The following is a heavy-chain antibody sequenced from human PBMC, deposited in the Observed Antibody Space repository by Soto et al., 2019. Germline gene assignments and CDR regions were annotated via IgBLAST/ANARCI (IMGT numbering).Heavy chain of an antibody. CDR2: IYYSGST. CDR3: ARDRWFDP. CDR1: GGSSSSYY. Sequence: TLSLTCTVAGGSSSSYYWSWIRQPPGKGLEWIGYIYYSGSTNYNPSLKSRVTISVDTSKNQFSLKLSSVTAADTAVYYCARDRWFDPWGQGTLVTVSS. J-gene: IGHJ5*02. V-gene: IGHV4-59*01.